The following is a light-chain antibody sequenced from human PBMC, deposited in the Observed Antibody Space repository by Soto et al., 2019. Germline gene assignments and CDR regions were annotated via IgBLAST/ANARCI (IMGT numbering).Light chain of an antibody. V-gene: IGKV3-15*01. CDR2: GTS. Sequence: VMTQSPGTLSVSPGERATLSCRASQSVGRDLAWYQLKPGQAPRLLIFGTSTRATGTPDRFSGSGSGTEFSLTISSVQSEDFATYCCQKYNSAPFTFGPGTKVDIK. CDR1: QSVGRD. J-gene: IGKJ3*01. CDR3: QKYNSAPFT.